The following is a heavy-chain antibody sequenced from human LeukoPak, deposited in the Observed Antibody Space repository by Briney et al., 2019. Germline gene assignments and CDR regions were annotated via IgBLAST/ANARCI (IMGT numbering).Heavy chain of an antibody. J-gene: IGHJ4*02. Sequence: GGSLRLSCAASGFTFSSYAMSWVRQAPGKGLEWVSAISGSGGSTYYADSVKGRFTISRDNSKHTLYLQMNSLRAEDTAVYYCAKVPWAPIAAAGTGGYWGQGTLVTVYS. D-gene: IGHD6-13*01. V-gene: IGHV3-23*01. CDR1: GFTFSSYA. CDR3: AKVPWAPIAAAGTGGY. CDR2: ISGSGGST.